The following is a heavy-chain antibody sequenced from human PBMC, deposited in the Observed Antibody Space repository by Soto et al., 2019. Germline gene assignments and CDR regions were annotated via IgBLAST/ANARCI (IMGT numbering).Heavy chain of an antibody. Sequence: HPGGSLSLSCAASGFSFGSYALSWVRQAPGKGLEWVSTISGSDGKTFYADSVKGRFSISRDTSQSALYLQMNSLRADDTAMYYCARWSYLDYWGQGTRVTVSS. CDR1: GFSFGSYA. J-gene: IGHJ4*02. V-gene: IGHV3-23*01. D-gene: IGHD3-3*01. CDR3: ARWSYLDY. CDR2: ISGSDGKT.